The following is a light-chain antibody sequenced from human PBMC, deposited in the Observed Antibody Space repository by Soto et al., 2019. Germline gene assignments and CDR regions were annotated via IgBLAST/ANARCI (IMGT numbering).Light chain of an antibody. V-gene: IGKV1-33*01. CDR2: DAS. CDR3: QQYDDLPIT. J-gene: IGKJ5*01. CDR1: RDIDKF. Sequence: DIQMTQSPASLSASVGDRVTITCQASRDIDKFLNWYQQKPGKAPKLLIDDASNLATGDPSRFSGSGSGTHFTFTISSLQPEDVATYYCQQYDDLPITFGQGTRLQIK.